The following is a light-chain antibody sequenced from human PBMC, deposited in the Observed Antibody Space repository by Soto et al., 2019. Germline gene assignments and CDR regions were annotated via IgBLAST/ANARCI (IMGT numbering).Light chain of an antibody. V-gene: IGKV3-11*01. CDR1: QSVSSY. J-gene: IGKJ2*01. CDR2: DAS. Sequence: EIVLTQSPATLSLSPGERATLSCRASQSVSSYLAWYQQKPGQAPRLLIYDASNRATGIPARFSGSVSGTDFPLTLRRLEPDDFAVYSCQQRSNWPPYTFVQATMLEIK. CDR3: QQRSNWPPYT.